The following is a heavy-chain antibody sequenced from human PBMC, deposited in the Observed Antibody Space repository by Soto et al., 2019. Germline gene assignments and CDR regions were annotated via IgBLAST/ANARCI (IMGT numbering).Heavy chain of an antibody. CDR1: GFTFSNYG. J-gene: IGHJ6*02. D-gene: IGHD3-10*01. CDR3: ARDDEYSGNGMDV. V-gene: IGHV3-33*01. CDR2: ILNDGSNR. Sequence: QVQLVESGGGVVQPGRSLRLSCAASGFTFSNYGMHWVRQAPGKGLEWVAVILNDGSNRYHADSVKDRFNISRDNWKNMLYLQMNSLRAEDTAVYYCARDDEYSGNGMDVWGQGTTVTVS.